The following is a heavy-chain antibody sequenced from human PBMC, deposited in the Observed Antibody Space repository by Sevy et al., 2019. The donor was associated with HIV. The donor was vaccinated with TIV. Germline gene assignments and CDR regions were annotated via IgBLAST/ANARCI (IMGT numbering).Heavy chain of an antibody. Sequence: GGSLRLSCVASGFNFGSYAMAWVRQAPGKGLEWVSFIRGTGANIVNADSVKGRFTISRDNSKNTLSLQMNSLRVDDTAVYYCASSGYTSGRYPEYWGLGTLVTDSS. V-gene: IGHV3-23*01. D-gene: IGHD6-19*01. CDR1: GFNFGSYA. CDR3: ASSGYTSGRYPEY. J-gene: IGHJ4*02. CDR2: IRGTGANI.